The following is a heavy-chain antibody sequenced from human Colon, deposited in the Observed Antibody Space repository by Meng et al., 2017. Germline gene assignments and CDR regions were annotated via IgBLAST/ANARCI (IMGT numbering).Heavy chain of an antibody. CDR2: IHHGGST. Sequence: QVQRQGSRPGLGKPAGSLSLTCVVSGASVSSSNWWTWVRQPPGKGLEWIGEIHHGGSTNYNPSLKSRVTISIDKSKNQFSLTLNSLTAADTAVYYCARKFTIRGPGANWLDPWGQGTLVTVFS. CDR1: GASVSSSNW. CDR3: ARKFTIRGPGANWLDP. J-gene: IGHJ5*02. D-gene: IGHD5-24*01. V-gene: IGHV4-4*02.